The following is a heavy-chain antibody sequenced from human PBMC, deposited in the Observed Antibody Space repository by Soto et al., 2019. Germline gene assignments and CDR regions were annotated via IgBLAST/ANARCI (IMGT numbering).Heavy chain of an antibody. D-gene: IGHD2-21*01. CDR3: GRAID. CDR1: GFSFGTYA. CDR2: ISFDGNNK. J-gene: IGHJ4*02. Sequence: QVQLVESGGGVVQPGRSLRLSCAASGFSFGTYAMHWFRQAPGKGLEWVAVISFDGNNKYYADSVKGRFTISRDNSKNTVFLQMNSLRLEDPAVYYCGRAIDWGQGTLVTVSS. V-gene: IGHV3-30-3*01.